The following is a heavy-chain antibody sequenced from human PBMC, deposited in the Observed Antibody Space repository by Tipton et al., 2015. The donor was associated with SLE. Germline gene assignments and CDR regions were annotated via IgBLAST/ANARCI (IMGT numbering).Heavy chain of an antibody. V-gene: IGHV4-30-2*01. CDR2: LFHTGRA. CDR3: ARVYYESNGYYSFDY. Sequence: TLSLTCTVSASSTSPEGYPWGWFRPPPGQGLAWIGYLFHTGRAYYNPSLRSRLTISLDRSNNQFSLKVNSMTAADTAVYHCARVYYESNGYYSFDYWGLGAPVAVSS. CDR1: ASSTSPEGYP. D-gene: IGHD3-22*01. J-gene: IGHJ4*02.